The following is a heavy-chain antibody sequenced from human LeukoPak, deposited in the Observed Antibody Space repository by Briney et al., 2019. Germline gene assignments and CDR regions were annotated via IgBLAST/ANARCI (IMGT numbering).Heavy chain of an antibody. CDR2: INPNSGGT. J-gene: IGHJ6*02. CDR1: GYTFTGYY. CDR3: ARGPYGDYDETYGMDV. D-gene: IGHD4-17*01. Sequence: GASVKVSCKASGYTFTGYYVHWVRQAPGQGLEWMGWINPNSGGTNYAQKFQGRVTMTRDTSISTAYMELSRLRSDDTAVYYCARGPYGDYDETYGMDVWGQGTTVTVSS. V-gene: IGHV1-2*02.